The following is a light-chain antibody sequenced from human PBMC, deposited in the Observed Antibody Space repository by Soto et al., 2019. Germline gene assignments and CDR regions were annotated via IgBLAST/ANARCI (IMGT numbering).Light chain of an antibody. CDR3: CSYAGSYTLVV. J-gene: IGLJ2*01. Sequence: QSALTQPRSVSGSPGQSVTISCTGTSSDVGGYTYVSWYQQHPGKAPKLMIYDVSKRPSGVPDRFSGSKSGNTSSLTISGLQAEDEADYYSCSYAGSYTLVVFGGGTKVTVL. CDR2: DVS. V-gene: IGLV2-11*01. CDR1: SSDVGGYTY.